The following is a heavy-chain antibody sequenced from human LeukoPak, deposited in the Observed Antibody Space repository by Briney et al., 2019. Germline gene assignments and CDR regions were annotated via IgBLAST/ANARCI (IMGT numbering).Heavy chain of an antibody. CDR3: ARSVGAITDWFDP. D-gene: IGHD1-26*01. Sequence: PGGSLRLSCAACGFTFSSYGMCWVRQAPGKGLEWVAVIWFDASNKYYTDSVKGRFTISRDNSKNTLYLEMNSLRGEDTAVYYCARSVGAITDWFDPWGQGTQVIVSS. V-gene: IGHV3-33*01. J-gene: IGHJ5*02. CDR1: GFTFSSYG. CDR2: IWFDASNK.